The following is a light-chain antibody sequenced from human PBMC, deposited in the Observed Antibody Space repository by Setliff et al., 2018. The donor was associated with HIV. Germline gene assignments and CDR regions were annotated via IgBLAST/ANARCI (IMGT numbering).Light chain of an antibody. CDR3: CSNAARPTFYV. Sequence: QSALTQPRSVSGSPGQSVTISSNGTSSDFGAYDYVSWYQQHPGKAPKLIIFDVTERPSGVPDSFSVSKSGNTASLTIFGLQSADEADYYCCSNAARPTFYVFGTGTKV. J-gene: IGLJ1*01. V-gene: IGLV2-11*01. CDR1: SSDFGAYDY. CDR2: DVT.